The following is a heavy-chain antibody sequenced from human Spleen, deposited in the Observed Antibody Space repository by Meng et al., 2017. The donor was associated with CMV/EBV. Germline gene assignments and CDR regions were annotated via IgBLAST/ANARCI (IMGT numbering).Heavy chain of an antibody. V-gene: IGHV4-31*03. CDR3: ARDLGSTPL. J-gene: IGHJ4*02. Sequence: LNCTCSGGAISSGGYYWSWIRQHPGKGLEWIGYIYYSGSTYYNPSLKSRVTISVDTSKNQFSLKLSSVTAADTAVYYCARDLGSTPLWGQGTLVTVSS. CDR2: IYYSGST. CDR1: GGAISSGGYY. D-gene: IGHD2-2*01.